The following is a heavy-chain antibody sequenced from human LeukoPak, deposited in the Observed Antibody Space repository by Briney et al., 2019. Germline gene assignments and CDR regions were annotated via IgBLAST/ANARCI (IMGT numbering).Heavy chain of an antibody. CDR2: IIPIFGTA. D-gene: IGHD2-15*01. Sequence: ASVKVSCKASGGTFSSYAISWVRQAPGQGLGWMGGIIPIFGTANYARKFQGRVTITADESTSTAYMELSSLRSEDTAVYYCRYCSGGSCPLDYWGQGTLVTVSS. V-gene: IGHV1-69*13. J-gene: IGHJ4*02. CDR3: RYCSGGSCPLDY. CDR1: GGTFSSYA.